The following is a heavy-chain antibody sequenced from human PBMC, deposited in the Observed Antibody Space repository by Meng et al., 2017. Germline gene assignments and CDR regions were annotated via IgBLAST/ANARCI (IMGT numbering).Heavy chain of an antibody. J-gene: IGHJ6*02. D-gene: IGHD1-26*01. CDR3: ATLFGWESGSYYVPSGYYYGMDV. CDR1: GYTFTSYA. CDR2: INTNTGNP. V-gene: IGHV7-4-1*02. Sequence: ASVKVSCKASGYTFTSYAMNWVRQAPGQGLEWMGWINTNTGNPTYAQGFTGRFVFSLDTSVSTVYLQISSLKAEDTAVYYCATLFGWESGSYYVPSGYYYGMDVWGQGTTVTVSS.